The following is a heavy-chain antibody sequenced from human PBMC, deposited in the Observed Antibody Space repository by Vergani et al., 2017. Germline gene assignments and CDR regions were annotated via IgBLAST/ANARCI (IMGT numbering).Heavy chain of an antibody. CDR2: ISGSGGST. V-gene: IGHV3-23*01. J-gene: IGHJ6*03. CDR1: GFTFSSYA. D-gene: IGHD2-2*01. CDR3: AKVGAGCSSTSCYVFPDYYMAV. Sequence: EVQLLESGGGLVQPGGSLRLSCAASGFTFSSYAMSWVRQAPGKGLEWVSAISGSGGSTYYADSVKGRFTISRDNSKNTLYLQMNSLRAEDTTVYYCAKVGAGCSSTSCYVFPDYYMAVGGKGTTVTVSS.